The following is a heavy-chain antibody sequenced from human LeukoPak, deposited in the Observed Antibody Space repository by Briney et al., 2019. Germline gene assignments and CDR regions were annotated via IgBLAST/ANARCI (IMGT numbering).Heavy chain of an antibody. Sequence: SETLSLTCTVSGGSISSGSYYWSWIRQPAGKGLEWIGRIYTSGSTNYNPSLKSRVTMSVDTSKNQFSLKLSSVTAADTAVYYCARYSRLHTVDYWGQGTLVTVSS. CDR3: ARYSRLHTVDY. V-gene: IGHV4-61*02. J-gene: IGHJ4*02. D-gene: IGHD5-18*01. CDR2: IYTSGST. CDR1: GGSISSGSYY.